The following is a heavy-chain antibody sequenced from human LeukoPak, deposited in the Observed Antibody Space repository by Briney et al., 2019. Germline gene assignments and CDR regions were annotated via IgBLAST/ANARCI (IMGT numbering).Heavy chain of an antibody. V-gene: IGHV3-30*02. D-gene: IGHD1/OR15-1a*01. CDR2: IRYDGGNK. CDR3: ARNWNNYFDY. J-gene: IGHJ4*02. Sequence: GGSLRLSCAASGFTFTTYGMHWVRQAPGKGLEWVSFIRYDGGNKCYIDSVKGRFTTSRDNSKNTLYLQMNSLRVEDTAVYYCARNWNNYFDYWGQGTLVTVSA. CDR1: GFTFTTYG.